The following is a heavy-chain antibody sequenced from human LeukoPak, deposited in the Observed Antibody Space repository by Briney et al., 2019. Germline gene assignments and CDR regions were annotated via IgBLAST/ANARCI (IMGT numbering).Heavy chain of an antibody. J-gene: IGHJ3*02. Sequence: ASVKVSCKASGYTFTSYYMHWVRQAPGQGLEWMGIINPSGGSTSYAQKLQGRVTMTTDTSTSTAYMELRSLRSDDTAVYYCARDSYYYDSSGRGDAFDIWGQGTMVTVSS. D-gene: IGHD3-22*01. CDR2: INPSGGST. V-gene: IGHV1-46*01. CDR1: GYTFTSYY. CDR3: ARDSYYYDSSGRGDAFDI.